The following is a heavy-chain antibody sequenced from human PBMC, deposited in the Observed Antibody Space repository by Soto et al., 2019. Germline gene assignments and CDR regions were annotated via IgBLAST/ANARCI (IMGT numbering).Heavy chain of an antibody. J-gene: IGHJ4*02. CDR3: ARGETWIFFDY. Sequence: PSETLSLTCAVYGGSFSGYYWSWIRQPPGKGLEWIGEINHSGSTNYNPSLKSRVTISVDTSKNQFSLKLSSVTAADTAVYYCARGETWIFFDYWGQGTLVTVSS. CDR2: INHSGST. D-gene: IGHD3-3*01. V-gene: IGHV4-34*01. CDR1: GGSFSGYY.